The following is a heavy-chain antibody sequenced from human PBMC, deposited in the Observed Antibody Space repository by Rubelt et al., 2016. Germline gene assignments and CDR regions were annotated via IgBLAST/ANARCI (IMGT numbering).Heavy chain of an antibody. Sequence: GGLVQPGRSLRLSCAASGFTFSSYAMHWVRQAPGKGLEWVSAISGSGGSTYYADSVKGRFTISRDNSKNTLYLQMNSLRAEDTAVYDCARRRMQAMILSTGMDVWGQGTTVTVSS. V-gene: IGHV3-23*01. CDR1: GFTFSSYA. J-gene: IGHJ6*02. CDR2: ISGSGGST. CDR3: ARRRMQAMILSTGMDV. D-gene: IGHD3-10*01.